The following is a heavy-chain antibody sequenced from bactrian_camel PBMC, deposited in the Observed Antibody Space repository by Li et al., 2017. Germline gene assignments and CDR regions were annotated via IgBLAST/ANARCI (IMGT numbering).Heavy chain of an antibody. CDR3: AALKSAGPQFRGPGLDPRLYTL. Sequence: VQLVESGGGSVQAGGSLTLSCSASQYTYCMGWFRQATGKEREGVAAMSISGDQIVYADSVKGRFTISKDNAKSTLYLQMNNLQPEDTAEYYCAALKSAGPQFRGPGLDPRLYTLWGQGTQVTVS. CDR1: QYTYC. D-gene: IGHD1*01. J-gene: IGHJ4*01. CDR2: MSISGDQI. V-gene: IGHV3S59*01.